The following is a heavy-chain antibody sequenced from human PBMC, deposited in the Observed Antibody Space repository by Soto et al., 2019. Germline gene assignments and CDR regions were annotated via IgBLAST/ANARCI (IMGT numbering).Heavy chain of an antibody. CDR3: ARDRYSSSWYVGAFDY. V-gene: IGHV1-3*01. Sequence: KFQDRVTITRDTSASTVYMELSSLRSEDTAVYYCARDRYSSSWYVGAFDYWGQGTLVTVSS. D-gene: IGHD6-13*01. J-gene: IGHJ4*02.